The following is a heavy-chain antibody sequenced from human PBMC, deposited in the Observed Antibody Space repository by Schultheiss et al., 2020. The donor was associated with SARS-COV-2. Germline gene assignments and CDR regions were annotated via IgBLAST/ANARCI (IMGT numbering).Heavy chain of an antibody. CDR2: IYYSGST. V-gene: IGHV4-61*01. D-gene: IGHD3-3*01. Sequence: SETLSLTCTVSGGSISSGNYYWSWIRQPPGKGLEWIGYIYYSGSTNYNPSLKSRVTISVDTSKNQFSLKLSSVTAADTAVYYCARGVNDDFWSGYYSPGKLDYWGQGTLVTVSS. J-gene: IGHJ4*02. CDR3: ARGVNDDFWSGYYSPGKLDY. CDR1: GGSISSGNYY.